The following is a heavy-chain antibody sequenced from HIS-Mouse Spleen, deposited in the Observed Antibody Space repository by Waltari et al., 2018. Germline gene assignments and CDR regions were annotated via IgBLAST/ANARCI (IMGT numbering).Heavy chain of an antibody. V-gene: IGHV1-2*02. D-gene: IGHD1-26*01. J-gene: IGHJ3*02. CDR1: GYTCTGSL. CDR3: ARIGRYSGSYYAFDI. Sequence: QVQLVQSWAAAKKPGASVKVSCKAAGYTCTGSLIPWVRQGPGQGLEWMGWSNPNSGGTNYAQKFQGRVTMTRDTSISTAYMELSRLRSDDTAVYYCARIGRYSGSYYAFDIWGQGTMVTVSS. CDR2: SNPNSGGT.